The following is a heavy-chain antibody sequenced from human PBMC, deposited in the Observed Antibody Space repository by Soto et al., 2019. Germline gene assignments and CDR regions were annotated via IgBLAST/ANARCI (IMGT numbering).Heavy chain of an antibody. D-gene: IGHD3-3*01. CDR2: ISAYNGNT. CDR1: GYTFTSYG. Sequence: ASVKVSCKASGYTFTSYGISWVRQAPGQGLERMGWISAYNGNTNYAQKLQGRVTMTTDTSTSTAYMELRSLRSDDTAVYYCARDRGHTLRSLDSLHGQFAFDLWGQGTMVTVSS. CDR3: ARDRGHTLRSLDSLHGQFAFDL. V-gene: IGHV1-18*04. J-gene: IGHJ3*01.